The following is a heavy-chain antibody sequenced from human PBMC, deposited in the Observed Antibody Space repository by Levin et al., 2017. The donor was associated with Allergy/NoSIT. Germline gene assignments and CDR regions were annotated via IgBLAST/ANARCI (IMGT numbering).Heavy chain of an antibody. CDR3: ARGGIIAVAGTEEAFDY. CDR1: GYTFTSYY. Sequence: ASVKVSCKASGYTFTSYYMHWVRQAPGQGLEWMGIINPSGGSTSYAQKFQGRVTMTRDTSTSTVYMELSSLRSEDTAVYYCARGGIIAVAGTEEAFDYWGQGTLVTVSS. V-gene: IGHV1-46*01. J-gene: IGHJ4*02. D-gene: IGHD6-19*01. CDR2: INPSGGST.